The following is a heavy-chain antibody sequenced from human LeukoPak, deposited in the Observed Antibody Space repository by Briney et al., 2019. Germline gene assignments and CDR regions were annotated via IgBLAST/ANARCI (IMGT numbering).Heavy chain of an antibody. CDR3: ARDVAIGRAAMEGLLH. CDR2: INTNTGNP. J-gene: IGHJ4*02. Sequence: ASVKVSCKASGYTFTTYAMNWVRQAPGQGLEWMGWINTNTGNPAYAQGFTGRFVFSLDTSVSTAYLQISSLKADDTAVYYCARDVAIGRAAMEGLLHWGQGTLVTVSS. D-gene: IGHD5-18*01. CDR1: GYTFTTYA. V-gene: IGHV7-4-1*02.